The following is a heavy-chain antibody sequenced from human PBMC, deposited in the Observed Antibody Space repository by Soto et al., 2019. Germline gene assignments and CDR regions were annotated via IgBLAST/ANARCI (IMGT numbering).Heavy chain of an antibody. J-gene: IGHJ6*02. V-gene: IGHV4-34*02. CDR1: GGSFDDFY. CDR3: ARGQLVWYGDLTPYHRDMDV. D-gene: IGHD3-10*01. Sequence: QVQLQPWGAGLLRPSETLSLTCAFYGGSFDDFYWSLVRQSPGKGLEWVGEISHDGGTNYSPSLGRRVSISVDTSKNQFSLHLRSVTAADTGLYYCARGQLVWYGDLTPYHRDMDVWGQGTTVTVYS. CDR2: ISHDGGT.